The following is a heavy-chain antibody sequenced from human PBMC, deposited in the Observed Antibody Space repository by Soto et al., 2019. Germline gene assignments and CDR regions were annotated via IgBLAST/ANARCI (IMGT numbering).Heavy chain of an antibody. J-gene: IGHJ6*02. CDR3: ARGGCDYYYYYGMDD. Sequence: PSETLSLTCTVAGGSISSGDYYLSWIRQPPGKGLECIGYIYYSGSTYYNPSLKSRVTISVDTSKNQFALKLSSVTAADTAVYYCARGGCDYYYYYGMDDWGQGTTVTVSS. D-gene: IGHD2-21*02. V-gene: IGHV4-30-4*01. CDR2: IYYSGST. CDR1: GGSISSGDYY.